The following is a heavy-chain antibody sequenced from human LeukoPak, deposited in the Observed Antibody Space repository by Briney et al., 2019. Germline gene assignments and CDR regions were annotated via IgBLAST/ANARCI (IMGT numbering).Heavy chain of an antibody. CDR1: GYTFTSYG. J-gene: IGHJ5*02. CDR3: ARDYYDFWSGYYPHNWFDP. CDR2: ISAYNGNT. D-gene: IGHD3-3*01. V-gene: IGHV1-18*01. Sequence: ASVKVSCKASGYTFTSYGISWVRQAPGQGLEWMGWISAYNGNTNYAQKIQGRVTMTTDTSTSTAYMELRSLRSDDTAVYYCARDYYDFWSGYYPHNWFDPWGQGTLVTVSS.